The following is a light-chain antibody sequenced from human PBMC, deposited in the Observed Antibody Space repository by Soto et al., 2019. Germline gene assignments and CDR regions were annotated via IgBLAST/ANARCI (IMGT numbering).Light chain of an antibody. Sequence: QSGLAQPASVSGSPGQSITISCTGTSSDVGSYHYVSWFQQHPGKAPKPIIFEVSDRPSGVSTRFSGSKSGDTASLTIPGLQADDEADYYCSSYTSGRDVYVFGGGTKVTVL. CDR3: SSYTSGRDVYV. CDR1: SSDVGSYHY. J-gene: IGLJ1*01. V-gene: IGLV2-14*01. CDR2: EVS.